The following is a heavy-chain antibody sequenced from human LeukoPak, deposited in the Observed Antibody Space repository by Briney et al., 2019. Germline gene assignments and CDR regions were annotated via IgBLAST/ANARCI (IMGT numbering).Heavy chain of an antibody. D-gene: IGHD3-3*01. V-gene: IGHV1-69*13. CDR1: GGTFSSYA. CDR3: ARAEWGSYDFWSGKPPRPTHLDV. J-gene: IGHJ6*04. CDR2: IIPIFGTA. Sequence: SVKVSCKASGGTFSSYAISWVRQAPGQGLEWMGGIIPIFGTANYAQKFQGRVTITADESTSTAYMELSSLRSEDTAVYYCARAEWGSYDFWSGKPPRPTHLDVWGEGTTVTVSS.